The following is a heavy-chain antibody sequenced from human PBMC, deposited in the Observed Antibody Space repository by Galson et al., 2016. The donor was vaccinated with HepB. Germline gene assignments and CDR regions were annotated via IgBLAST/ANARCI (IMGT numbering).Heavy chain of an antibody. CDR1: GFTFTDYY. J-gene: IGHJ6*02. CDR3: ARDEGFYNGMDV. CDR2: ISATGIRT. Sequence: SLRLSCAASGFTFTDYYMSWIRQAPGKGLEWLSYISATGIRTYYADSVKGRFTISRDNTKNSLYLQMNSLRVEDTAVYYCARDEGFYNGMDVWGQGTTVTVSS. V-gene: IGHV3-11*01. D-gene: IGHD2-2*02.